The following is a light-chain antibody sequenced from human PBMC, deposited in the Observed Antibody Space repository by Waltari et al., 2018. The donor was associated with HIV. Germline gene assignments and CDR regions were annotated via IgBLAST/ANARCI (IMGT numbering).Light chain of an antibody. V-gene: IGKV3-20*01. J-gene: IGKJ1*01. CDR1: QSIRSID. CDR2: AAS. CDR3: QLYGGSPWT. Sequence: ETVLTQSPGTLSLSQGERATLSCRATQSIRSIDLAWYQQKPGQAPRLLIYAASSMATGTPDRFSGSGSGTDFTLTISRLEPEDFAVYYCQLYGGSPWTFGQGTKVEI.